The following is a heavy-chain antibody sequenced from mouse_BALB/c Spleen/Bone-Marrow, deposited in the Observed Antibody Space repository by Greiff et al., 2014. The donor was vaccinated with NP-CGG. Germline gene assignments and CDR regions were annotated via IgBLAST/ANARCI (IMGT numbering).Heavy chain of an antibody. D-gene: IGHD2-1*01. J-gene: IGHJ1*01. Sequence: DVKLQESGGGLVQPGGSLRLSCATSGFTFTDYYMSWVRQPPGKALEWLGFIRNKANGYTTEYSASVKGRFTISRDNSQSIPYLQMNTLRAEDSATYYCARDKNYGSYWYFDVWGAGTTVTVSS. V-gene: IGHV7-3*02. CDR1: GFTFTDYY. CDR3: ARDKNYGSYWYFDV. CDR2: IRNKANGYTT.